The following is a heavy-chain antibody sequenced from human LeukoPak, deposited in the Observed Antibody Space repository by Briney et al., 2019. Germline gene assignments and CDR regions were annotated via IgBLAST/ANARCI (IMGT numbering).Heavy chain of an antibody. Sequence: GRSLRLSCAASGFTFYDYAMHWVRQAPGKGLEWVSGLNWNSGSIAYADSVKGRFTISRDNAKNSLFLQMNSPRAEDTALYYCAKGLYDYGDYTRSVNAFDIWGQGTMVTVSS. D-gene: IGHD4-17*01. J-gene: IGHJ3*02. CDR3: AKGLYDYGDYTRSVNAFDI. CDR2: LNWNSGSI. CDR1: GFTFYDYA. V-gene: IGHV3-9*01.